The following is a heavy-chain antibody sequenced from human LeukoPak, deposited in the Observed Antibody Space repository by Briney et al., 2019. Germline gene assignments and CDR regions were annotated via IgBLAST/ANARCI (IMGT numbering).Heavy chain of an antibody. CDR3: ARDADYFDSSGYCDY. J-gene: IGHJ4*02. CDR1: GFTFSSYG. D-gene: IGHD3-22*01. CDR2: ISYAGSNK. V-gene: IGHV3-30*03. Sequence: GGSLRLSCAASGFTFSSYGMHWVRQAPGKGLEWVAVISYAGSNKYYADSVKGRFTISRDNSKNTLYLQMNSLRAEDTAVYYCARDADYFDSSGYCDYWGQGTLVTVSS.